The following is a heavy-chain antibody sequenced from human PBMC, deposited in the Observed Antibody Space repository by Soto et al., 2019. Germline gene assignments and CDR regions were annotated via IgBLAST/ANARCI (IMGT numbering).Heavy chain of an antibody. CDR3: ARDYYKYYDSSGYYRSPAY. CDR2: IISDGSKK. D-gene: IGHD3-22*01. J-gene: IGHJ4*02. V-gene: IGHV3-30*03. Sequence: GGSLILSCTAYGFTFSNDFMHWVRQAPGKGLEWVAVIISDGSKKYYADSVKGRFTISRDNSGNTVYLQMNSLRAEDTAVYYCARDYYKYYDSSGYYRSPAYWGQGTLVTVSS. CDR1: GFTFSNDF.